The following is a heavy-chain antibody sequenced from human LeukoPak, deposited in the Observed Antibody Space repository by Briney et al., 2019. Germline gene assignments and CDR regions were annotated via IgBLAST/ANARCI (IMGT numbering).Heavy chain of an antibody. CDR1: GFTFRGAA. V-gene: IGHV3-23*01. J-gene: IGHJ3*01. CDR2: ISSSGNNA. D-gene: IGHD5-24*01. CDR3: AKDIQLST. Sequence: PGESLRLSCAVSGFTFRGAAMTWVRQAPGKGLEWVSLISSSGNNAYYADSVKGRFTISRDNPKNTLSLQMNSLRVEDTAIYYCAKDIQLSTWGLGTRVTVSS.